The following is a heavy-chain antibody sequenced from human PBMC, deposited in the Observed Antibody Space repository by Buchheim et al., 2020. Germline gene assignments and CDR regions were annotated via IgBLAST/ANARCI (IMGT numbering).Heavy chain of an antibody. CDR2: IYYSGST. Sequence: QVQLQESGPGLVKPSETLSLTCTVSGGSISSYYWSWIRQPPGKGLEWIGYIYYSGSTNYNPSLKSQVTISVDTSKNQFSLKLSSMTAADTAVYYCARGTGYCSGGSCYWDYYGMDVWGQGTT. V-gene: IGHV4-59*01. J-gene: IGHJ6*02. CDR3: ARGTGYCSGGSCYWDYYGMDV. CDR1: GGSISSYY. D-gene: IGHD2-15*01.